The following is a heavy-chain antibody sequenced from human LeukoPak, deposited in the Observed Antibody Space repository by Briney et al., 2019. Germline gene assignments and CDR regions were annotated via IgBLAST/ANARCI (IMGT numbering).Heavy chain of an antibody. V-gene: IGHV4-39*01. CDR2: IYYSGST. CDR3: ARHWVRRRTVATGWEYNWFDP. D-gene: IGHD1-14*01. Sequence: PSETLSLTCTVSGGSISSRTYYWGWIRQPPGKGLEWIGSIYYSGSTYYNPSLKSRVSISVDTSKNQFSLKLSSVTAADTAVYYCARHWVRRRTVATGWEYNWFDPWGQGTLVTVSS. J-gene: IGHJ5*02. CDR1: GGSISSRTYY.